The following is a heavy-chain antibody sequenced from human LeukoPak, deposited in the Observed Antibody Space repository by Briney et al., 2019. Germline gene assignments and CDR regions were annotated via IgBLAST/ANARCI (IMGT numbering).Heavy chain of an antibody. CDR3: VKDRYGSGSYREPDY. Sequence: GGSLRLSCSASGFTFSSYVMHWVRQAPGKGPEYVSAIGSKGVSTYYAGSVKGRFTFSRDNSKNTLYLQMSSLRAEDTAVYYCVKDRYGSGSYREPDYWGQGTLVTVPS. CDR1: GFTFSSYV. V-gene: IGHV3-64D*06. D-gene: IGHD3-10*01. CDR2: IGSKGVST. J-gene: IGHJ4*02.